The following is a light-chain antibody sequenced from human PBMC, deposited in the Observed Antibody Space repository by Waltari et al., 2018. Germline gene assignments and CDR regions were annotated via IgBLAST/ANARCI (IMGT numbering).Light chain of an antibody. J-gene: IGKJ1*01. CDR1: QITSTW. V-gene: IGKV1-5*03. CDR3: QQYGSSLGT. CDR2: KAS. Sequence: DIQMTQSPSTLSASVGDRVTITCRASQITSTWLAWYQPKPGKAPKLLIYKASSLESGVPARFSGSGSGTEFTLTISSLQPDDFAVYYCQQYGSSLGTFGQGTKVEIK.